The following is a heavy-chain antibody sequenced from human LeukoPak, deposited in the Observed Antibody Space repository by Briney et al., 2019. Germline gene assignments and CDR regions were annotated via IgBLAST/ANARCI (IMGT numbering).Heavy chain of an antibody. CDR1: GYSISSGYY. CDR3: ARENSDYGDYVYDY. Sequence: SETLSLTCTVSGYSISSGYYWGWIRQPPGKGLEWIGSIYYSGSTYYNPSLKSRVTISVDTSKNQFSLKLSSVTAADTAVYYCARENSDYGDYVYDYWGQGTLVTVSS. CDR2: IYYSGST. D-gene: IGHD4-17*01. J-gene: IGHJ4*02. V-gene: IGHV4-38-2*02.